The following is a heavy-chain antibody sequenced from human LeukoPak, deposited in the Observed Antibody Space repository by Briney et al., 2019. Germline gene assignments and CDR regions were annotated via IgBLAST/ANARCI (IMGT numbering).Heavy chain of an antibody. Sequence: GGSLRLSCAASGFAFSTYSMNWVRQAPGNGLEWVSSISSSAATIHYADSVKGQFTISRDNAKNSLYLQMNSLRDKDTAVYYCARDAAFSAFNMWGQGTMVTVSS. CDR3: ARDAAFSAFNM. J-gene: IGHJ3*02. CDR1: GFAFSTYS. V-gene: IGHV3-48*02. CDR2: ISSSAATI. D-gene: IGHD2-15*01.